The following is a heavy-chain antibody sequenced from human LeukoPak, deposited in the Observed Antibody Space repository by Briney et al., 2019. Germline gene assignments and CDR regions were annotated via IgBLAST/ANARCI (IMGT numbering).Heavy chain of an antibody. CDR2: IWYDGSNK. J-gene: IGHJ4*02. CDR1: GFTFSCYG. V-gene: IGHV3-33*01. Sequence: PGGSLRLSCAASGFTFSCYGMHWVRQAPGKGLEWVAVIWYDGSNKYYADSVKGRFTISRDNSKNTLYLQMNSLRAEDTAVYYCAREGTTGSLIIDYWGQGTLVTVSS. D-gene: IGHD1/OR15-1a*01. CDR3: AREGTTGSLIIDY.